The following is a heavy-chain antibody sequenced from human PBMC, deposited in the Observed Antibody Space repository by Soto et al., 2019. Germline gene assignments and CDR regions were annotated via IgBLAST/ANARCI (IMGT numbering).Heavy chain of an antibody. J-gene: IGHJ4*02. Sequence: DAELVESGGGLVQPGGSLRLSCVAAGFSISDHFMDWVRQAPGKGLEWIGRSRNKDKTYTTEYAASVRGRSTISRDDGKNSVFLQMNSLKTEDTAVYSCVRNRVGRIGSDVWGQGTLVTVAS. CDR1: GFSISDHF. CDR3: VRNRVGRIGSDV. CDR2: SRNKDKTYTT. V-gene: IGHV3-72*01. D-gene: IGHD1-26*01.